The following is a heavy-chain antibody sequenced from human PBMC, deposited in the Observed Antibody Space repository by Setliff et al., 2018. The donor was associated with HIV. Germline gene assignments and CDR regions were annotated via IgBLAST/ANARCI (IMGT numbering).Heavy chain of an antibody. Sequence: SETLSLTCIVSGGSFSSYFWSWIRQSPGKGLEWIGSISYSGCTNYNPSLKSRVTISVDTSRNEFSLKLSSVTAADTAVYYCATDPTSYCTGGNCHSGRFASWGQGTLVTVSS. CDR2: ISYSGCT. CDR3: ATDPTSYCTGGNCHSGRFAS. D-gene: IGHD2-15*01. V-gene: IGHV4-59*01. CDR1: GGSFSSYF. J-gene: IGHJ4*02.